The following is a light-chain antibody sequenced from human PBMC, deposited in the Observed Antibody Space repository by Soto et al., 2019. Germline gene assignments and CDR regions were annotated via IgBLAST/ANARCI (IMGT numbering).Light chain of an antibody. V-gene: IGKV3-15*01. J-gene: IGKJ1*01. CDR2: GAS. CDR1: QSVSSN. CDR3: QQYNNWPRT. Sequence: EIVMTQSPATLSVSPGERATLSCRASQSVSSNLAWYQQKPGQAPRLLIYGASTRATGIPARFSGSGSGTEFTPASSSLQSEGFAVYYCQQYNNWPRTFGQGTKVQIK.